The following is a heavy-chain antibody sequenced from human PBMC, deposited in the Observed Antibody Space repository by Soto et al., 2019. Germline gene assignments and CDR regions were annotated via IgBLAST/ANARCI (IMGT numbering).Heavy chain of an antibody. CDR1: GYTFTSYY. D-gene: IGHD3-3*02. J-gene: IGHJ6*02. Sequence: QVQLVQSGAEVKKPGASVKVSCKASGYTFTSYYMHWVRQAPGQGLEWMGIINPSGGSTSYAQKFQGRVTMTRDTSMSTVYMELSSLRSEDTAVYYCGGQTFKYYYYGMDVWGQGTTVTVSS. CDR2: INPSGGST. CDR3: GGQTFKYYYYGMDV. V-gene: IGHV1-46*01.